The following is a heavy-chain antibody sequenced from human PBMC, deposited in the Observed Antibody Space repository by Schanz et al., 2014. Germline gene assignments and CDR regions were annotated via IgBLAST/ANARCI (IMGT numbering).Heavy chain of an antibody. CDR1: GFTVSSDH. CDR3: AKARRKSNCSGGRCFHYSYYGMDV. J-gene: IGHJ6*02. Sequence: VQLVESGGGFVQPGGSLGLSCVVSGFTVSSDHMSWVRQAPGKGLEWVSYICSSGNTIYYADSVKGRFTISRDNAKNTLYLQMNSLRAEDTAVYYCAKARRKSNCSGGRCFHYSYYGMDVWGQGTTVTVSS. V-gene: IGHV3-11*01. CDR2: ICSSGNTI. D-gene: IGHD2-15*01.